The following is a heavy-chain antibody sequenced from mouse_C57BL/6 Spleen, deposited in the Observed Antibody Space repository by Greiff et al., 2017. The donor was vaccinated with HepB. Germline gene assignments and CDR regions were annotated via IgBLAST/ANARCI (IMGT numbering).Heavy chain of an antibody. CDR2: ISDGGSYT. D-gene: IGHD1-1*01. V-gene: IGHV5-4*01. J-gene: IGHJ4*01. Sequence: EVKLVESGGGLVKPGGSLKLSCAASGFTFSSYAMSWVRQTPEKRLEWVATISDGGSYTYYPDNVKGRFTISRDNAKNNLYLQMSHLKPEDTAMYYCARDRRYYGSRYGAMDYWGQGTSVTVSS. CDR3: ARDRRYYGSRYGAMDY. CDR1: GFTFSSYA.